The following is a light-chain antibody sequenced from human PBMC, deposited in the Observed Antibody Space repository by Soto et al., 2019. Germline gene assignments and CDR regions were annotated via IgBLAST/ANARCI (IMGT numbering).Light chain of an antibody. CDR3: QQYHSNSRT. CDR1: QSISTW. J-gene: IGKJ1*01. V-gene: IGKV1-5*03. Sequence: DIQMTQSPSTLSASVGDRVTITCRASQSISTWLAWYQQKPGKAPRLLTYKASSLQSGVPSRFSGSGSGTEFTLTIRSLQADDFATYYCQQYHSNSRTFGQGTKLEIK. CDR2: KAS.